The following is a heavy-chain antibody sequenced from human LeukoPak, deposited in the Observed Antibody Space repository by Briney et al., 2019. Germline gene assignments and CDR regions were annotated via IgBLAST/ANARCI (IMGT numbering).Heavy chain of an antibody. CDR3: ARGDITIFGVVTSDY. D-gene: IGHD3-3*01. CDR2: MNPNSGNT. V-gene: IGHV1-8*01. CDR1: GYTFTSYD. Sequence: ASVKVSCKAPGYTFTSYDINWVRQATGQGLEWMGWMNPNSGNTGYAQKFQGRVTMTRNTSISTAYMELSSLRSEDTAVYYCARGDITIFGVVTSDYWGQGTLVTVSS. J-gene: IGHJ4*02.